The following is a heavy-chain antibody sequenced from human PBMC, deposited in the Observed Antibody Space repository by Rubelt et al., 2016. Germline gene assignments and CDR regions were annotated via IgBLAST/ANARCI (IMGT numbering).Heavy chain of an antibody. D-gene: IGHD2-2*01. V-gene: IGHV7-4-1*02. CDR1: GYTFTSYA. CDR3: ARARYCSSTSCHKPYYFDY. CDR2: ISTNTGNP. J-gene: IGHJ4*02. Sequence: QVQLVQSGSELKKPGASVKVSCKASGYTFTSYAMNWVRQAPGQGLEWMGWISTNTGNPTYAQGFTGRFVFSLDTSVSTAYLQISSLKAEDTAVDYCARARYCSSTSCHKPYYFDYWGQGTLVTVSS.